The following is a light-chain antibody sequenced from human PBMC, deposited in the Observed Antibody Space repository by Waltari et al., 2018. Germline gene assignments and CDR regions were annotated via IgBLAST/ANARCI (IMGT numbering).Light chain of an antibody. CDR2: AAS. CDR3: QQANTNTFPPT. J-gene: IGKJ1*01. CDR1: QGTSRW. Sequence: DIQMTQSPSSVSASVGDSVTIPCRASQGTSRWLAWYQQKPGKAPKPLIYAASSLQSGVPSRFSGSGSGTHFTLTISSLQPEDFATYYCQQANTNTFPPTFGQGTKVEIK. V-gene: IGKV1-12*02.